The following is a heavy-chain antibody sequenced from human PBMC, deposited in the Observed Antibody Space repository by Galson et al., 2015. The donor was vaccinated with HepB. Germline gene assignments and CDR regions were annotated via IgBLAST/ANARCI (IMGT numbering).Heavy chain of an antibody. J-gene: IGHJ4*02. CDR1: GFTFSSYA. CDR3: ATLIAVASGEVY. CDR2: ISYDGSNK. Sequence: SLRLSCAASGFTFSSYAMHWVRQAPGKGLEWVAVISYDGSNKYYADSVKGRFTIFRDNSKNTLYLQMNSLRAEDTAVYYCATLIAVASGEVYWGQGTLVTVSS. V-gene: IGHV3-30-3*01. D-gene: IGHD6-19*01.